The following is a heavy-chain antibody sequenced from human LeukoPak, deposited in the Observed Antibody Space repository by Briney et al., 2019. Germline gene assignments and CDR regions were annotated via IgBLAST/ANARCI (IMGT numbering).Heavy chain of an antibody. CDR1: GFTFSSCS. J-gene: IGHJ4*02. D-gene: IGHD4-23*01. V-gene: IGHV3-21*01. CDR3: ARSYGGKHYFDY. CDR2: ISSSSSYI. Sequence: GGSLRLSCAASGFTFSSCSMNWVRQAPGKGLEWVSSISSSSSYIYYADSVKGRFTISRDNAKNSLYLQMNSLRAEDTAVYYCARSYGGKHYFDYWGQGTLVTVSS.